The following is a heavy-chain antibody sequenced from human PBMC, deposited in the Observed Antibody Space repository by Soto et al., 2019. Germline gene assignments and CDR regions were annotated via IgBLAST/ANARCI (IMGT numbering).Heavy chain of an antibody. V-gene: IGHV3-30*18. Sequence: QVQLVESGGGVVQPGRSLRLSCAASGFTFSSYGMHWVRQAPGKGLEWVAVISYDGSNKYYADSVKGRFTISRDNSKNTLYLQMNSLRAEDTAVYYCAKGQLVRGHYYFDYWGQGTLVTVSS. J-gene: IGHJ4*02. D-gene: IGHD6-13*01. CDR2: ISYDGSNK. CDR1: GFTFSSYG. CDR3: AKGQLVRGHYYFDY.